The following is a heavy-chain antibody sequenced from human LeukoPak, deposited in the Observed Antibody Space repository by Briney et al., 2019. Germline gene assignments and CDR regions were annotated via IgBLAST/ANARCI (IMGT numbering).Heavy chain of an antibody. CDR3: AKGPLIEVAGTTWDY. J-gene: IGHJ4*02. V-gene: IGHV3-23*01. CDR1: GFTFSSYA. CDR2: ISGSGGRT. Sequence: GGSLRLSCVASGFTFSSYAMSWVRQFPGKGLEWVSAISGSGGRTYYADSVKGRFTISRDNSKNTLHLQMNSLRAEDTAVYYCAKGPLIEVAGTTWDYWGQGTLVTVSS. D-gene: IGHD6-19*01.